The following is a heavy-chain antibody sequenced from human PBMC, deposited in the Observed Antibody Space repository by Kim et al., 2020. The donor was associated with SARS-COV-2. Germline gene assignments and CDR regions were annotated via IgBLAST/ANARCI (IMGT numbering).Heavy chain of an antibody. V-gene: IGHV4-34*01. J-gene: IGHJ4*02. D-gene: IGHD6-19*01. CDR2: INHSGST. Sequence: SETLSLTCAVYGGSFSGYYWSWIRQPPGKGLEWIGEINHSGSTNYNPSLKSRVTISVDTSKNQFSLKLSSVTAADTAVYYCARWMYSSGWADFDYWGQGTLVTVSS. CDR1: GGSFSGYY. CDR3: ARWMYSSGWADFDY.